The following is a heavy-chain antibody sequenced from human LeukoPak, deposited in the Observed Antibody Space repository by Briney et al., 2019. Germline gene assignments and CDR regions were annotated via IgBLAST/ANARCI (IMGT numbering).Heavy chain of an antibody. V-gene: IGHV1-8*01. CDR1: GYTFTSYD. J-gene: IGHJ4*02. D-gene: IGHD2-15*01. Sequence: ASVKVSCKASGYTFTSYDINWVRQATGQGLEWMGWMNPNSGNTGYAQKFQGRVTTTRNTSISTAYMELSSLRSEDTAVYYCARENCSGGSCHIDYWGQGTLVTVSS. CDR3: ARENCSGGSCHIDY. CDR2: MNPNSGNT.